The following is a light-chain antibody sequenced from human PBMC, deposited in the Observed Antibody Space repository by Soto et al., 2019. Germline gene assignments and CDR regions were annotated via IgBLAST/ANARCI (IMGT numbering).Light chain of an antibody. J-gene: IGLJ1*01. CDR2: DVA. CDR3: VSYTSSTTYV. CDR1: NSDVGGSNF. Sequence: QSVLTQPASVSDSPGQSITISCTGTNSDVGGSNFVSWYQQHPGKPPKLIIYDVANRPSGVSNRFSGSKSGSTAATIISRLQTEDEADYYCVSYTSSTTYVFGTGTKVTVL. V-gene: IGLV2-14*03.